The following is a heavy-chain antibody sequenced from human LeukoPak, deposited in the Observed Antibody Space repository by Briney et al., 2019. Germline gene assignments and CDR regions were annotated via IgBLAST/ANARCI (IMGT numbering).Heavy chain of an antibody. CDR3: ARHGRRFLEWLKPH. V-gene: IGHV4-59*08. Sequence: SETLSLTCTVPGCPISSYYWSWIPQPPGKGLEWIGYIYDGGRTNYNHSRKSRVTISVDTSKNQFSLKLSSVTAADAAVYYCARHGRRFLEWLKPHWGQGALVTVSS. J-gene: IGHJ4*02. D-gene: IGHD3-3*01. CDR1: GCPISSYY. CDR2: IYDGGRT.